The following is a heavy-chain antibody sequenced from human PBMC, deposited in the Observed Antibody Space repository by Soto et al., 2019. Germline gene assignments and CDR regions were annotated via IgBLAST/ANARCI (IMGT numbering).Heavy chain of an antibody. Sequence: PSETLSLTCTVSGGSIISYYLCWIRQPPGKGLEWIGYIYYSGSTNYNPSLKSRVTISVDTSKNQLSLKLSSVTAADTAGYYCARDHVRVGATYYYYGMDVWGQGTTVTVSS. V-gene: IGHV4-59*01. CDR2: IYYSGST. CDR1: GGSIISYY. J-gene: IGHJ6*02. CDR3: ARDHVRVGATYYYYGMDV. D-gene: IGHD1-26*01.